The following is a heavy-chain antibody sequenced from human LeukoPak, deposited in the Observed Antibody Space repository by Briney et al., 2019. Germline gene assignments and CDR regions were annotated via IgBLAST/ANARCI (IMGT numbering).Heavy chain of an antibody. CDR3: AREIGYYGSGSSFDY. D-gene: IGHD3-10*01. V-gene: IGHV1-69*01. Sequence: GSSVKVSCKASGGTFSSYAISWVRQAPGQGLEWMGGIIPIFGTANYAQKFQGRVTITADESTSTAYMELGSLRSEDTAVYYCAREIGYYGSGSSFDYWGQGTLVTVSS. J-gene: IGHJ4*02. CDR2: IIPIFGTA. CDR1: GGTFSSYA.